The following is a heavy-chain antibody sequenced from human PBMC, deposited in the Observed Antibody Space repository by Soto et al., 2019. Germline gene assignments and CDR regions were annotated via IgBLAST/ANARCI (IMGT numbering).Heavy chain of an antibody. CDR1: GFTFSYYG. J-gene: IGHJ4*02. Sequence: LXLSCAASGFTFSYYGIDWIRQAPGKGLEWVAVISHEGGTQYYADSVRGRFTVSRDNSKNILYLQMDSLRPEDTAVYFCAKEGSPKVSRWDDYWGQGTLVSVSS. V-gene: IGHV3-30*18. CDR2: ISHEGGTQ. D-gene: IGHD1-26*01. CDR3: AKEGSPKVSRWDDY.